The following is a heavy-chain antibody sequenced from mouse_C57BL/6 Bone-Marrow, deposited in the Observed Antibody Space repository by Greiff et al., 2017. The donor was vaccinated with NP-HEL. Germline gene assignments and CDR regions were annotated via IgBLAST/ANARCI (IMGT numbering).Heavy chain of an antibody. J-gene: IGHJ4*01. D-gene: IGHD2-5*01. V-gene: IGHV7-1*01. CDR2: SRNKANDYTT. CDR1: GFTFSDFY. CDR3: ARDASYSNYNAMDY. Sequence: EVNVVESGGGLVQSGRSLRLSCATSGFTFSDFYMEWVRQAPGKGLEWIAASRNKANDYTTEYSASVKGRFIVSRDTSQSILYLQMNALRAEDTAIYYCARDASYSNYNAMDYWGQGTSVTVSS.